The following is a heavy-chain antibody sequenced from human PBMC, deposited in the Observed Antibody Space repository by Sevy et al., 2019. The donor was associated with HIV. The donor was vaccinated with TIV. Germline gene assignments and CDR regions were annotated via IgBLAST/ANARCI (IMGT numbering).Heavy chain of an antibody. V-gene: IGHV3-30-3*01. Sequence: GGSLILSCAASGFTFNRYSMHWVRHAPGKGLEWVATISFDATNKHYPDSVKGRFTISRDNFQNSLFLQMDSLRPEDTAVYYCALERLSSDVAEYFQNWGQGTLVTVSS. CDR3: ALERLSSDVAEYFQN. CDR2: ISFDATNK. CDR1: GFTFNRYS. J-gene: IGHJ1*01. D-gene: IGHD3-3*01.